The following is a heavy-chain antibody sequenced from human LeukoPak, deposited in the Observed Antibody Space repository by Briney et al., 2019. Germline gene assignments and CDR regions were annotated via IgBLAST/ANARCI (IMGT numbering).Heavy chain of an antibody. V-gene: IGHV3-21*01. Sequence: GGSLRLSCAASGFTFSSFSTEWVRQAPGKGLEWVSSISSSSYIYYADSVKGRFTISRDNAKNSLYLQRNSLRAEDTAVYYCARDGSGYCSSTSCYGVGTFDIWGQGTMVTVSS. CDR1: GFTFSSFS. J-gene: IGHJ3*02. CDR2: ISSSSYI. D-gene: IGHD2-2*01. CDR3: ARDGSGYCSSTSCYGVGTFDI.